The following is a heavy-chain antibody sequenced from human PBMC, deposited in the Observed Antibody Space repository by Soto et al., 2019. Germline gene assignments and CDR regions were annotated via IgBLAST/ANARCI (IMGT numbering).Heavy chain of an antibody. J-gene: IGHJ3*02. CDR1: GCTFSNYW. CDR3: ARGMSSGWPHDTSDI. CDR2: ITSDGSST. V-gene: IGHV3-74*01. Sequence: VGPLRLSCAASGCTFSNYWMHWVRQAPGKGLVWVSRITSDGSSTTYADSVRGRFTISRDNAKNTLYLQMNGLRADDTAVYYCARGMSSGWPHDTSDIWGQGTMVTVSS. D-gene: IGHD6-19*01.